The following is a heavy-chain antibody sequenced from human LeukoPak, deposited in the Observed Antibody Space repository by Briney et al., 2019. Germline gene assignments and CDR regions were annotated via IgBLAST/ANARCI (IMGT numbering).Heavy chain of an antibody. D-gene: IGHD3-22*01. CDR3: ARGSLWDSSGYYFRYYYYYGMDV. CDR2: INHSGST. V-gene: IGHV4-34*01. CDR1: GGSFSGYY. J-gene: IGHJ6*02. Sequence: SETLSLTCAVYGGSFSGYYWSWIRQPPGKGLEWIGEINHSGSTNYNPSLKSRVTISVDTSKNQFSLKLSSVTAADTAVYYCARGSLWDSSGYYFRYYYYYGMDVWGQGTTVTVSS.